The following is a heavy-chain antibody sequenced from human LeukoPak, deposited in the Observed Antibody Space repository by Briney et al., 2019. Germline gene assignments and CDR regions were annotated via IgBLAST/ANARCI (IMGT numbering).Heavy chain of an antibody. J-gene: IGHJ2*01. CDR3: ARGNWYFDL. Sequence: GGSLRLSCVASGFTISSYWMTWVRQAPGKGLEWVSLINSGGSTFYADSVKGRFNISRDNSKNTLNLQMSSLRVEDTAVYYCARGNWYFDLWGRGTLVTVSS. CDR2: INSGGST. CDR1: GFTISSYW. V-gene: IGHV3-66*01.